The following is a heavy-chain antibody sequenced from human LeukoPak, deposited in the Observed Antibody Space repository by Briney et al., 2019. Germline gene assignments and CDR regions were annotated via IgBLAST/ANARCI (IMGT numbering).Heavy chain of an antibody. CDR3: VRHLSAGRPAFDI. Sequence: SETLSLTCTVSGGSINSYYWSWIRQPPGKGLEWIGYIYYSGSTNYNPSLKSRVTISVDTSNNKFSLKLTSLTAADTTVYYCVRHLSAGRPAFDIWGQGTMVTVSS. D-gene: IGHD2-15*01. CDR2: IYYSGST. V-gene: IGHV4-59*08. J-gene: IGHJ3*02. CDR1: GGSINSYY.